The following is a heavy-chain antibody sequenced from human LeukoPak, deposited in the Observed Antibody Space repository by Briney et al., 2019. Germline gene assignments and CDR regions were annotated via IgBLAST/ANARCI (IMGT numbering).Heavy chain of an antibody. J-gene: IGHJ4*02. Sequence: SETLSLTCSVSDYSISSGYYWGWIRQPPGKGLEWIGSIYHSGSTYYNPSLKSRVTISVDTSKNHFSLKLTSVTAADTAVYYCARNLVRYPFDYWGQGTLVTVSS. CDR3: ARNLVRYPFDY. V-gene: IGHV4-38-2*02. D-gene: IGHD1-14*01. CDR2: IYHSGST. CDR1: DYSISSGYY.